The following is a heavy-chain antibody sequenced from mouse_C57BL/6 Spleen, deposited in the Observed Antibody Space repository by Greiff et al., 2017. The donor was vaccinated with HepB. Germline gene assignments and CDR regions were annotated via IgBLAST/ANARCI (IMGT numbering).Heavy chain of an antibody. J-gene: IGHJ3*01. CDR3: TIYYYGSRSWFAY. CDR2: IDPENGVT. D-gene: IGHD1-1*01. Sequence: VQLKGPGPKLLRQGASAKLSSTASAFNIKAAIIHWVKKRPEQGLEWIGWIDPENGVTEYASKFQGKATITAAPSSNTAYLQLSSLTSEDTAVYYCTIYYYGSRSWFAYWGQGTLVTVSA. V-gene: IGHV14-4*01. CDR1: AFNIKAAI.